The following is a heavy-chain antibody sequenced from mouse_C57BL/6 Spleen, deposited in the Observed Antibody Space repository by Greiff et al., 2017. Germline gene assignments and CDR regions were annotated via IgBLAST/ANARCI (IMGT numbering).Heavy chain of an antibody. V-gene: IGHV5-17*01. J-gene: IGHJ4*01. Sequence: EVMLEESGGGLVKPGGSLKLSCAASGYTFSDYGMHWVRQAPEKGLEWVAYISGGSSTINYADKVKGRFTISGDNAKNTLFLQMTSLRSEDTAMYYCARIYDGYYYAMDYWGQGTSVTVSS. D-gene: IGHD2-3*01. CDR3: ARIYDGYYYAMDY. CDR2: ISGGSSTI. CDR1: GYTFSDYG.